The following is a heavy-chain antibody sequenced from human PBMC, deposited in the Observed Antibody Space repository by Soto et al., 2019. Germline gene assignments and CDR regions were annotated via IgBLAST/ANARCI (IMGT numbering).Heavy chain of an antibody. CDR2: ISAYNGNT. CDR1: GYTFTSYG. CDR3: AIYHLELFRFDY. D-gene: IGHD2-2*01. V-gene: IGHV1-18*04. J-gene: IGHJ4*02. Sequence: ASVKVSCKASGYTFTSYGISWVRQAPGQGLEWMGWISAYNGNTNYAQQFQGRVTMTTDTSTSTAYMELRSLRSDDTAMYFCAIYHLELFRFDYWGQGTLVTVSS.